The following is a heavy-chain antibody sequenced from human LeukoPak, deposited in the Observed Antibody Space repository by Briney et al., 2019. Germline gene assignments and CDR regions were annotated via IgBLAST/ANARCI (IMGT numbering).Heavy chain of an antibody. CDR3: ARSSGTYLRSDAFDI. CDR2: ISDSSSFK. D-gene: IGHD1-26*01. V-gene: IGHV3-48*01. J-gene: IGHJ3*02. CDR1: EFLFTTYS. Sequence: GGSLRLSCAASEFLFTTYSMTWVRKAPGKGLKGISYISDSSSFKYYADSVKGRFIISRDNAKNSLYLQMDSLRAEDTAVFYCARSSGTYLRSDAFDIWGQGTTITVS.